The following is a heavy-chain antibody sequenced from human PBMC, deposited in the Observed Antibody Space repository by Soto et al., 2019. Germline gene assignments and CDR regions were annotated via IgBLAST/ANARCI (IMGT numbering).Heavy chain of an antibody. J-gene: IGHJ3*02. CDR2: INHIGST. Sequence: SETLSLTCAVYGGSFSGYYWSWIRQPPGKGLEWIGEINHIGSTNYNPSLKSRVTISVDTSKNQFSLKLSSVTAADTAVYYCARGKRITMIVVPNDAFDIWGQGTMVTVSS. CDR3: ARGKRITMIVVPNDAFDI. D-gene: IGHD3-22*01. V-gene: IGHV4-34*01. CDR1: GGSFSGYY.